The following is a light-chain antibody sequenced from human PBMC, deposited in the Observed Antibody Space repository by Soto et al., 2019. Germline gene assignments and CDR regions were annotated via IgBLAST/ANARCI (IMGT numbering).Light chain of an antibody. J-gene: IGKJ1*01. Sequence: DIQMTQSPSTLFATAGDRVAITFRASQSISSWLAWYQHKPGKAPKLLIYDASNLDSGVPSRFSGSGSGTEFSLTISNLQPDDCATYYCQQYENYWTFGQGTKVDIK. CDR3: QQYENYWT. CDR2: DAS. V-gene: IGKV1-5*01. CDR1: QSISSW.